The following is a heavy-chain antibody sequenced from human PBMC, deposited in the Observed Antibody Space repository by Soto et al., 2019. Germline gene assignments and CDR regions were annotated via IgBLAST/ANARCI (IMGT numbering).Heavy chain of an antibody. CDR3: ARDFKRYSSSPRPLEY. CDR2: IYYSGTT. Sequence: QVQLQESGPGLEQPSQTLSLTCTVSGDSISSGDYYWSWVRQSPGKGLEWIGCIYYSGTTSYNPSLETPLTMSVDTSKNQFSLRLSSVTAADTAMYFCARDFKRYSSSPRPLEYWGQGTLVTVSS. D-gene: IGHD6-6*01. V-gene: IGHV4-30-4*01. J-gene: IGHJ4*02. CDR1: GDSISSGDYY.